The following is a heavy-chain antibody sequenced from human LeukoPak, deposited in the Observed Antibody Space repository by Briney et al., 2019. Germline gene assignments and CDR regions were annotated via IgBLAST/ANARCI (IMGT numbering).Heavy chain of an antibody. CDR2: IYYSGST. J-gene: IGHJ4*02. D-gene: IGHD3-22*01. V-gene: IGHV4-59*01. CDR3: ARDRRDYYDSSGLFDY. CDR1: GGSISSYY. Sequence: SETLSLTCTVSGGSISSYYWSWIRQPPGKGLEWIGYIYYSGSTSYNPSLKSRVTISVDTSKNQFSLKLSSVTAADTAVYYCARDRRDYYDSSGLFDYWGQGTLVTVSS.